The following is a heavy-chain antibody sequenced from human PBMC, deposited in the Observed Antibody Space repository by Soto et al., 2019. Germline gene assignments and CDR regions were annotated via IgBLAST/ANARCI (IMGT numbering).Heavy chain of an antibody. V-gene: IGHV3-23*01. CDR2: ITGTGGST. D-gene: IGHD2-21*02. J-gene: IGHJ6*02. CDR3: ARDRFAYCGGDCYPYYYGMDV. Sequence: PGGSLRLSCAASGFPLSTYGMTWVRQAPGKGLEWVSAITGTGGSTYYADSVKGRFTISRDNSKNTLYLQMNSLRAEDTAVYYCARDRFAYCGGDCYPYYYGMDVWGQGTTVTVSS. CDR1: GFPLSTYG.